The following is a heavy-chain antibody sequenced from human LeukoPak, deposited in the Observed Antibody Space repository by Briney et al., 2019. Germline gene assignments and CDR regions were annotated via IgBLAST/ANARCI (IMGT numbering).Heavy chain of an antibody. Sequence: GGSLRLSCAASGFTFDDYAMHWVRQAPGKGLEWVSLISWDGGSTYYADSVKGRFTISRDNSKNSLYLQMNSLRAEDTALYYCAKVRGLPPYYYYMDVWGKGTTVTVSS. CDR1: GFTFDDYA. CDR2: ISWDGGST. V-gene: IGHV3-43D*04. CDR3: AKVRGLPPYYYYMDV. J-gene: IGHJ6*03.